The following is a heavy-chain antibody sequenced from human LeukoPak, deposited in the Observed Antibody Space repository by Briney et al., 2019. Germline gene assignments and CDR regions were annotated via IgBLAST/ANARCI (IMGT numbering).Heavy chain of an antibody. CDR3: ARKTTDETSYYFDY. D-gene: IGHD4-17*01. CDR1: GGSFSGYY. V-gene: IGHV4-34*01. J-gene: IGHJ4*02. Sequence: KPSETLSLTCAVYGGSFSGYYWSWIRQPPGKGLEWIGEINHSGSTNYNPSLKSRVTISVDTSKNQFSLKLSSVTAADTAVYYCARKTTDETSYYFDYWGQGTLVTVSS. CDR2: INHSGST.